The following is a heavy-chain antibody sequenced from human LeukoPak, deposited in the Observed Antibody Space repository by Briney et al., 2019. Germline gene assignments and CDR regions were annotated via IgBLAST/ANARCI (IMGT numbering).Heavy chain of an antibody. V-gene: IGHV3-30*18. D-gene: IGHD2-15*01. CDR3: TKEGATGSRYNFDY. CDR2: ISDDGRAE. Sequence: GGSLRLSCAASGFTFSIHCMHWVRQAPGEGLEGGVLISDDGRAEYYADSVKRRFTISRDNSKNTVSLQMNSLRDDDTAVFYCTKEGATGSRYNFDYWGQGTLVTVSS. CDR1: GFTFSIHC. J-gene: IGHJ4*02.